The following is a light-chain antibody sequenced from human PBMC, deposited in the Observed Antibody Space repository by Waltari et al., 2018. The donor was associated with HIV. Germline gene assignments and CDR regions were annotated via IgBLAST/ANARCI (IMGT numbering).Light chain of an antibody. CDR3: QQYYRSVT. CDR1: QSVASNF. Sequence: EIVLTQSPGTLSLSSGERATLSCRASQSVASNFLAWYQHKPGQSPRLLIYDTSRRATRIPDRFSGSGSGTDFTLTIGRLEPEDFAVYYCQQYYRSVTFGQGTRLETK. J-gene: IGKJ5*01. V-gene: IGKV3-20*01. CDR2: DTS.